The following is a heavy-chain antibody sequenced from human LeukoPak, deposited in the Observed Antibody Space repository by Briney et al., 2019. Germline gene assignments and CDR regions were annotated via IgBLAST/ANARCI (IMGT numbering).Heavy chain of an antibody. CDR2: INAGNGNT. CDR1: GYTFTSYA. Sequence: ASVKVSCKASGYTFTSYAMHWVRQAPGQRLEWMGWINAGNGNTKYSQKFQGRVTMTTDTSTSTAYMELRSLRSDDTAVYYCARVLVRGVHNWFDPWGQGTLVTVSS. CDR3: ARVLVRGVHNWFDP. D-gene: IGHD3-10*01. J-gene: IGHJ5*02. V-gene: IGHV1-3*01.